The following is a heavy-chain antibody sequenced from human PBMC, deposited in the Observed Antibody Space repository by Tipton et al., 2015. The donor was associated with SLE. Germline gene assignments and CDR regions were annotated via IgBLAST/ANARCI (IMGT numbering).Heavy chain of an antibody. V-gene: IGHV4-39*07. CDR3: SRPDVVGATDY. D-gene: IGHD1-26*01. Sequence: TLSLTCTVSGGSISRYYWSWIRQPPGKGLEWIGSIYYSGRTYYNPSLKSRVTISVDTSKNQFSVNLYSVTAADTAVYYCSRPDVVGATDYWGQGILVIVSS. J-gene: IGHJ4*02. CDR1: GGSISRYY. CDR2: IYYSGRT.